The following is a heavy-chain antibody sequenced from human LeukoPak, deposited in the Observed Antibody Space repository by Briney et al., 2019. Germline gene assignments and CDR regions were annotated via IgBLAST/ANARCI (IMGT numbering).Heavy chain of an antibody. CDR2: IYHSGST. CDR1: GYSISSGYY. CDR3: ARRSGWHPPRGGWFDP. J-gene: IGHJ5*02. D-gene: IGHD6-19*01. V-gene: IGHV4-38-2*02. Sequence: SETLSLTCTVSGYSISSGYYWGWIRQPPGKGLEWIGSIYHSGSTNYNPSLKSRVTISVDTSKNQFSLKLSSVTAADTAVYYCARRSGWHPPRGGWFDPWGQGTLVTVSS.